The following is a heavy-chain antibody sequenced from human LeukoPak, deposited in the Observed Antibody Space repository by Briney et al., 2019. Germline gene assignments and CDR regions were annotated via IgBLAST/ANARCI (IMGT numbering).Heavy chain of an antibody. J-gene: IGHJ6*03. V-gene: IGHV3-7*01. CDR2: IKQDGSEK. CDR1: GFTFSSYW. D-gene: IGHD5-24*01. CDR3: ARDPTSYSYYYMDI. Sequence: GGSLRLSCAGSGFTFSSYWMSWVRQAPGKGLEWVANIKQDGSEKYYVDSVKGRFTISRDNAKNSLYLQMTSLRAEDTAVYYCARDPTSYSYYYMDIWGKGTTVTVSS.